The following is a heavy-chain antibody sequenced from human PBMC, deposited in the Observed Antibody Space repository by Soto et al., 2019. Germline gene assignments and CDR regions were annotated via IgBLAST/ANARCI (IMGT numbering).Heavy chain of an antibody. CDR3: ARHIRGVPDY. V-gene: IGHV3-23*01. J-gene: IGHJ4*02. D-gene: IGHD3-10*01. CDR1: GFTFSSYA. Sequence: VGSLRLSCAASGFTFSSYAMSWVRQAPGKGLEWVSAISGSGGSTYYADSVKGRFTISRDNSKNTLYLQMNSLRAEDTAVYYCARHIRGVPDYWGQGTLVTVSS. CDR2: ISGSGGST.